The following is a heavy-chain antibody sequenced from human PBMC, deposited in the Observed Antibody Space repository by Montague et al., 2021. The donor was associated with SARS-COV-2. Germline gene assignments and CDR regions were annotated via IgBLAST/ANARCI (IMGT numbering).Heavy chain of an antibody. D-gene: IGHD3-10*01. J-gene: IGHJ4*02. CDR2: TVQSGNS. CDR3: VRWTLTRGGFDK. Sequence: SQTLSLTCAVSGGSVSDTDYYWVWVRRPPGKGLEWLGTTVQSGNSFSNPSLKSRLSIFVHASMNEVSLSLASVTAADTAIYYCVRWTLTRGGFDKWGQGALVTVSS. CDR1: GGSVSDTDYY. V-gene: IGHV4-39*01.